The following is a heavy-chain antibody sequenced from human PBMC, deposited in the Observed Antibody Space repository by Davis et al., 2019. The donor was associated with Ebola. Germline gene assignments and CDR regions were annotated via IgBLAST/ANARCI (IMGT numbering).Heavy chain of an antibody. D-gene: IGHD1-1*01. J-gene: IGHJ4*02. Sequence: LSLTCAASGFTFDDYAMHWVRQAPGKGLEWVSGISWNSGSIGYADSVKGRFTISRDNAKNSLYLQMNSLRAEDTALYYCATSTGGLWGQGTLVTVSS. V-gene: IGHV3-9*01. CDR2: ISWNSGSI. CDR3: ATSTGGL. CDR1: GFTFDDYA.